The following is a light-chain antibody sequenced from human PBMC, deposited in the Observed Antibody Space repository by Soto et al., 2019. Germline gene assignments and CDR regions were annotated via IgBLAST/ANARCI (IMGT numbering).Light chain of an antibody. CDR1: HDIHTY. Sequence: DIQMTQSPSSLSASVGDRLTITCRASHDIHTYLAWFQQKPGEVPKVLLYSASTLQSGVPSRFSGSGSGTDFTLTISGLQPEDVATYYCQRYDSPPWTFGQGTNVEIK. CDR3: QRYDSPPWT. V-gene: IGKV1-27*01. J-gene: IGKJ1*01. CDR2: SAS.